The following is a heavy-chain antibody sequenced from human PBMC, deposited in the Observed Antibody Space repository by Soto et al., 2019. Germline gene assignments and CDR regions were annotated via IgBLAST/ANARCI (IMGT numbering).Heavy chain of an antibody. CDR3: AREGVGGYCSSTSCYTRYGMDV. J-gene: IGHJ6*02. CDR1: GGSVSSGSYY. Sequence: LSLTCTVSGGSVSSGSYYWSWIRQPPGKGLEWIGYIYYSGSTNYNPSLKSRVTISVDTSKNQFSLKLSSVTAADTAVYYCAREGVGGYCSSTSCYTRYGMDVWGQGTTVTVSS. CDR2: IYYSGST. V-gene: IGHV4-61*01. D-gene: IGHD2-2*02.